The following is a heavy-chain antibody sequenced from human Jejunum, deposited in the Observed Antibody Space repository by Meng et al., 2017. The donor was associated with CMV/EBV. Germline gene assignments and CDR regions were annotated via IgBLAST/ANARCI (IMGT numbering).Heavy chain of an antibody. CDR3: ARGDYYGSGNYYTGVYSFDY. CDR1: GGFY. CDR2: IYYTGTT. V-gene: IGHV4-31*02. J-gene: IGHJ4*02. Sequence: GGFYWSWIRQNSGKGLEWIGYIYYTGTTYYNPSLKSRVTISVVTSKNQFSLRLSSVTTADTAVYYCARGDYYGSGNYYTGVYSFDYWGQGTLVTVSS. D-gene: IGHD3-10*01.